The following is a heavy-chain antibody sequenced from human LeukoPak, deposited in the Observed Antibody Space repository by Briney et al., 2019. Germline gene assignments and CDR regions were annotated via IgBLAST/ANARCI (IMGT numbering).Heavy chain of an antibody. CDR3: STGPGNSGY. CDR1: GLTFGNAW. V-gene: IGHV3-15*01. D-gene: IGHD4-23*01. CDR2: IKSKNVGETT. Sequence: MTGGSLRLSCVVSGLTFGNAWMSWVRQAPGKGLEWVGRIKSKNVGETTEYAAPVQGRFTISRDDSKNTVYLQMSGLKTEDTAVYYCSTGPGNSGYWGQGTLVTVPS. J-gene: IGHJ4*02.